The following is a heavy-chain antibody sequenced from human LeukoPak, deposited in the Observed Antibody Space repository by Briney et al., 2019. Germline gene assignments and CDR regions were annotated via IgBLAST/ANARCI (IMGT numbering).Heavy chain of an antibody. V-gene: IGHV1-18*01. D-gene: IGHD1-26*01. CDR2: ISAYNGNT. Sequence: ASVKVSCKASGYTFTSYGISWVRQAPGQGLEWMGWISAYNGNTNYAQKLQGRVTMTTDTSTSTAYMELRSLRSDDTAVYYCARIWDSYYYYYYMDVWGKGTTVTVSS. CDR3: ARIWDSYYYYYYMDV. CDR1: GYTFTSYG. J-gene: IGHJ6*03.